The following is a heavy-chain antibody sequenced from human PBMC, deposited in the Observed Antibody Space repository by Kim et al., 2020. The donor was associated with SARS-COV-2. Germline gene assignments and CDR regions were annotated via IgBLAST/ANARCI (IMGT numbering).Heavy chain of an antibody. CDR3: VRDRPQWD. Sequence: GGSLRLSCAASGFTFNTYWIHWVRQVPGKGLVWVSRIFSDGTTSYADSVKCRFTISRDNAKNMVYLQMNSLRPEDTAVYHCVRDRPQWDWGQGTLVTVSS. J-gene: IGHJ4*02. CDR2: IFSDGTT. D-gene: IGHD1-26*01. V-gene: IGHV3-74*01. CDR1: GFTFNTYW.